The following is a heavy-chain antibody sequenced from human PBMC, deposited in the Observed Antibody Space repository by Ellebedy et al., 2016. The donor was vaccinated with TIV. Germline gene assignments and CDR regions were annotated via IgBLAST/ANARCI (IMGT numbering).Heavy chain of an antibody. Sequence: GESLKISCKGSGYSFTNYWIGWVRQMPGKGLEWMGITYPGDSTTQYSPSFQGQGRVTISADKSISTAYLQWSSLEASDTALYYCVRLDTSYFDYWGQGTLVTVSS. J-gene: IGHJ4*02. CDR2: TYPGDSTT. CDR3: VRLDTSYFDY. CDR1: GYSFTNYW. V-gene: IGHV5-51*01.